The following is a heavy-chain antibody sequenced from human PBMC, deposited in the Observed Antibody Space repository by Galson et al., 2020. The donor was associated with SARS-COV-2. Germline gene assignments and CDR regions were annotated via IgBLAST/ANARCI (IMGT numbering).Heavy chain of an antibody. V-gene: IGHV3-23*01. Sequence: GESLKISCAASGFRYSNYAVTWVRQAPGKGLEWVSVITSRGNTYEADSVKGRFILTRDNSKNTLYLQMNNLRAEDTAVYYCAKDIGEYGGDSLDYWGQGTLVTVSS. CDR1: GFRYSNYA. CDR2: ITSRGNT. D-gene: IGHD2-21*02. J-gene: IGHJ4*02. CDR3: AKDIGEYGGDSLDY.